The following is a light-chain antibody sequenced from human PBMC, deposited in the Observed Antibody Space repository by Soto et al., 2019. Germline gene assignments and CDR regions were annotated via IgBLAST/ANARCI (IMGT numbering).Light chain of an antibody. CDR3: QRGYSTPWT. CDR2: AAS. J-gene: IGKJ1*01. Sequence: DIQMTQSPSSLSASVGDRVAITCRASQGIRNDLGWYQQKPGKAPKLLIYAASNLQSGVPSRFSASGSGTDFTLTLNSLQPEDFATYYCQRGYSTPWTFGQGTKVDI. CDR1: QGIRND. V-gene: IGKV1-39*01.